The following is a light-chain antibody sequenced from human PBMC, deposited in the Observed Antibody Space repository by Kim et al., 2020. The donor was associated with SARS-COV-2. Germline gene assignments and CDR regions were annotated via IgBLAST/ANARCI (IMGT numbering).Light chain of an antibody. V-gene: IGKV4-1*01. CDR1: QTVLYSSNNKNY. CDR3: QQYYSSPIT. Sequence: ATINCKSSQTVLYSSNNKNYLAWYQQKTGQPPKLLIYWASTRESGVPDRFRGSGSGTDFTLAISSLQAEDVAVYYCQQYYSSPITFGQVTRLEIK. J-gene: IGKJ5*01. CDR2: WAS.